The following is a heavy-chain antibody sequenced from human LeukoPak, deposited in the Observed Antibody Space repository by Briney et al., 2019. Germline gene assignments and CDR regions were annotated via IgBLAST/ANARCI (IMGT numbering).Heavy chain of an antibody. CDR3: ARDSGYDLFSEYYFDY. V-gene: IGHV1-69*04. J-gene: IGHJ4*02. D-gene: IGHD5-12*01. Sequence: SVKVSCKASGGTSSSYTISWVRQAPGQGLEWMGRIIPILGIANYAQKFQGRVTITADKSTSTAYMELSSLRSEDTAVYYCARDSGYDLFSEYYFDYWGQGTLVTVSS. CDR1: GGTSSSYT. CDR2: IIPILGIA.